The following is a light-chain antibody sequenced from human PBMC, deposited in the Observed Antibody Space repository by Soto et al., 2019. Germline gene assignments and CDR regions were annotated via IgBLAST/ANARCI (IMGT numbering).Light chain of an antibody. V-gene: IGLV1-40*01. J-gene: IGLJ1*01. CDR2: HNS. Sequence: QSVLTQPPSVSGAPGRRVTISCTGSSSNIGAGYDVHWYQQLPGTAPKLLIYHNSNRPSGVPDRFSGSKSGTSASLAITGLQAEDEADYYCQSYESSLSGSRVFGTGTKVPVL. CDR1: SSNIGAGYD. CDR3: QSYESSLSGSRV.